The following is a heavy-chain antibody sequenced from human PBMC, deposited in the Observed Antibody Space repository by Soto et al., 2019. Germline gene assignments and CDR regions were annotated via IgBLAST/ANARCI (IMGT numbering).Heavy chain of an antibody. CDR3: ARGMTPPGAPAWYYFDS. Sequence: SETLSLTCTVSGASITGSSYWSWIRQPAGKGLEWIGRFSLSGTTNYNPSLRSRVTMSADVSKNQFSLRLTSVTAADTALYYCARGMTPPGAPAWYYFDSWGQGTLVTAPQ. J-gene: IGHJ4*02. CDR1: GASITGSSY. CDR2: FSLSGTT. D-gene: IGHD2-8*02. V-gene: IGHV4-4*07.